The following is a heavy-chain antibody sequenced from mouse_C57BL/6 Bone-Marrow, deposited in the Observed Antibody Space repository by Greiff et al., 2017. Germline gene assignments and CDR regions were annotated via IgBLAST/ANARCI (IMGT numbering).Heavy chain of an antibody. D-gene: IGHD3-3*01. Sequence: QVQLQQSGAELVRPGTSVKVSCKASGYAFTNYLIEWVKQRPGQGLEWIGVLNPGSGGTNYNEKFKGKATLTADKSSSTAYMQLSSLTSEDSAVYFCATRTGARGAMDYWGQGTSVTVSS. CDR3: ATRTGARGAMDY. V-gene: IGHV1-54*01. J-gene: IGHJ4*01. CDR1: GYAFTNYL. CDR2: LNPGSGGT.